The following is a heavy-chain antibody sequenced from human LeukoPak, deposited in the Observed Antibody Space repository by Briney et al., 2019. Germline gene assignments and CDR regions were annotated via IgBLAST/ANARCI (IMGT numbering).Heavy chain of an antibody. CDR1: GYSFTSYW. Sequence: GESLKISCKGPGYSFTSYWIGWVRQMPGKGLEWMGIIYPGDSDTRYSPSFQGQVTISADKSISTAYLQWSSLKASDTAMYYCASGDSMVRGVIPFDYWGQGTLVTVSS. J-gene: IGHJ4*02. CDR2: IYPGDSDT. CDR3: ASGDSMVRGVIPFDY. D-gene: IGHD3-10*01. V-gene: IGHV5-51*01.